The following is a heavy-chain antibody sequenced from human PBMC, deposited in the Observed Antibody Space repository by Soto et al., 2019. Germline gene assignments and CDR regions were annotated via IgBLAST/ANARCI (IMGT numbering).Heavy chain of an antibody. CDR1: GFRFSDYA. V-gene: IGHV3-30*18. Sequence: QVQLVESGGGVVQPGRSLRLSCAASGFRFSDYAMHWVRQAPGKGLEWVAMLSGDLRNEFYGSSVKGRFTISRDNSKSTVYLQMNSLIPEDTALSYCAKTRDLGVLIGSWGQGILVTVSS. D-gene: IGHD3-10*01. CDR3: AKTRDLGVLIGS. CDR2: LSGDLRNE. J-gene: IGHJ4*02.